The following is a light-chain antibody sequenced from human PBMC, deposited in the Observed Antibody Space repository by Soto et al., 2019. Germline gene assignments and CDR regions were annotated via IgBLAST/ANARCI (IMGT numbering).Light chain of an antibody. CDR3: QQYYSTPDT. CDR1: QSVLYSSNNKNY. V-gene: IGKV4-1*01. CDR2: WAC. J-gene: IGKJ1*01. Sequence: DIVMTQSPDSLAVSLGERATINCKSSQSVLYSSNNKNYLACYQQKPGQPPKLLIYWACTRESGVPDRFSGSRSGTDFTLTISSLQAEDVAVYYCQQYYSTPDTFGQGTKVEIK.